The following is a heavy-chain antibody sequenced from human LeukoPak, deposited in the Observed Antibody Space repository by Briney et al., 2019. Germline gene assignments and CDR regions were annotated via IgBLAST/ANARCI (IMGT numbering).Heavy chain of an antibody. CDR2: IYYSGST. CDR1: GGSISSYY. D-gene: IGHD3-22*01. J-gene: IGHJ4*02. V-gene: IGHV4-59*01. Sequence: SETLSLTCTVSGGSISSYYWSWIRQPPGKGLEWIGYIYYSGSTNYNPSLKSRVTISVDTSKNQFSLKLSSVTAADTAVYYCARGVWVDYYDSSGYYPLGYWGQGTLVTVSS. CDR3: ARGVWVDYYDSSGYYPLGY.